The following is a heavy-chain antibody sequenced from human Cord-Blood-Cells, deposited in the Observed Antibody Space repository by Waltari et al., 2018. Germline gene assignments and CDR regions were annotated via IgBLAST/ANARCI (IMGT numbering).Heavy chain of an antibody. CDR3: ARLGLGIPWYSSSLEFDY. V-gene: IGHV4-34*01. J-gene: IGHJ4*02. CDR1: GGSFSGYY. Sequence: QVQLQQWGAGLLKPSETLSLTCAVYGGSFSGYYWSWIRQPLWKGLEWIGEINHSGSTNYNPSLKSRVTISVDTSKNQFSLKLSSVTAADTAVYYCARLGLGIPWYSSSLEFDYWGQGTLVTVSS. CDR2: INHSGST. D-gene: IGHD6-13*01.